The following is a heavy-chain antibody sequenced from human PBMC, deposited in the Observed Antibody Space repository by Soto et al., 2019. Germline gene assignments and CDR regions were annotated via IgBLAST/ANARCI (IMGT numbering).Heavy chain of an antibody. CDR3: ARGKVGSSSPFDY. D-gene: IGHD6-6*01. CDR2: IYYSGST. Sequence: WETLSLTRTVSGGSISSYYWSWIRQPPGKGLEWIGYIYYSGSTNYNPSLKSRVTISVDTSNDQFSLRLSSVTAADTAVYYCARGKVGSSSPFDYWGQGTLVTVSS. CDR1: GGSISSYY. V-gene: IGHV4-59*01. J-gene: IGHJ4*02.